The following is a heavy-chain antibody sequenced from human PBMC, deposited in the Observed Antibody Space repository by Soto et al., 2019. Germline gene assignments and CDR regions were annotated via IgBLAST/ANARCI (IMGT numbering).Heavy chain of an antibody. J-gene: IGHJ6*02. CDR1: GFTFTSSA. CDR2: IVVGSGNT. CDR3: AASYCSSTSCYGTNYYYYGMDV. D-gene: IGHD2-2*01. Sequence: GASVKVSCKASGFTFTSSAVQWVRQARGQRLEWIGWIVVGSGNTNYAQKFQERVTITRDMSTSTAYMELSSLRSEDTAVYYCAASYCSSTSCYGTNYYYYGMDVWRQGTTVTAP. V-gene: IGHV1-58*01.